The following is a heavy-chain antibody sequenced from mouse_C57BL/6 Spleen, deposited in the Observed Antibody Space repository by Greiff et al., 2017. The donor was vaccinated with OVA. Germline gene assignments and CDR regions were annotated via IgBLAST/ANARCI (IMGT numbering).Heavy chain of an antibody. CDR1: GYAFSSYW. Sequence: VKVVESGAELVKPGASVKISCKASGYAFSSYWMNWVKQRPGKGLEWIGQIYPGDGDTNYNGKFKGKATLTADKSSSTAYMQLSSLTSEDSAVYFCANDEDYAMDYWGQGTSVTVSS. D-gene: IGHD2-12*01. J-gene: IGHJ4*01. CDR2: IYPGDGDT. CDR3: ANDEDYAMDY. V-gene: IGHV1-80*01.